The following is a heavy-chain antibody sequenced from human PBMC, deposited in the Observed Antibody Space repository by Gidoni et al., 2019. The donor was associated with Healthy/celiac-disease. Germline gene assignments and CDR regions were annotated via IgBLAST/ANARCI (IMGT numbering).Heavy chain of an antibody. J-gene: IGHJ3*02. CDR2: INHSGST. Sequence: QVQLQQWGAGLLKPSETLSLTCAVHGGSFSGYYWSWIRQPPGKGLEWIGEINHSGSTNYNPSLKSRVTISVDTSKNQFSLKLSSVTAADTAVYYCARGQGVGATPLGAFDIWGQGTMVTVSS. CDR1: GGSFSGYY. D-gene: IGHD1-26*01. CDR3: ARGQGVGATPLGAFDI. V-gene: IGHV4-34*01.